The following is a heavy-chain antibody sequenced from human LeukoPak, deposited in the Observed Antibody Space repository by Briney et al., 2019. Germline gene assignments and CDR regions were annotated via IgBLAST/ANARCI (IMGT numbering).Heavy chain of an antibody. CDR1: GYTFTIYD. Sequence: ASVKVSCKASGYTFTIYDINCVRQAPGQGLEWMGWMNPNSGNTGYAQKFQGRVTMTRNTSISTAYMELSSLRSEDTAVYYCARYLRGYGYYYYGMDVWGQGTTVTVSS. CDR3: ARYLRGYGYYYYGMDV. D-gene: IGHD5-18*01. CDR2: MNPNSGNT. V-gene: IGHV1-8*01. J-gene: IGHJ6*02.